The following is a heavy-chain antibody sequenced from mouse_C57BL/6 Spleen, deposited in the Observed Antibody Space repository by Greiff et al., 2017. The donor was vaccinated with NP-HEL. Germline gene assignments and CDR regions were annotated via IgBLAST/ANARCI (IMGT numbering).Heavy chain of an antibody. CDR1: GYAFSSSW. Sequence: QVQLQQSGPELVKPGASVKISCKASGYAFSSSWMNWVKQRPGKGLEWIGRIYPGDGDTNYNGKFKGKATLTADKSSSTAYMQLSSLTSEDSAVYFCARGGTWDYWGQGTTLTVSS. J-gene: IGHJ2*01. V-gene: IGHV1-82*01. CDR3: ARGGTWDY. CDR2: IYPGDGDT. D-gene: IGHD3-3*01.